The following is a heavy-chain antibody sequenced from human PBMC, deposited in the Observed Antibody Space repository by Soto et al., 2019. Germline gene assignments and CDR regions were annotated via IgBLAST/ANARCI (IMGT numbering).Heavy chain of an antibody. CDR1: GFTFDDYA. Sequence: EVQLVESGGGLVQPGRSLRLSCAASGFTFDDYAMHWVRQAPGKGLEWVSGISWNSGSIGYADSVKGRFTISRDNAKNSLYLQMNSLRPEDTALYYCAKEKRLRFLEWLSQAYFDYWGQGTLVTVSS. V-gene: IGHV3-9*01. D-gene: IGHD3-3*01. CDR3: AKEKRLRFLEWLSQAYFDY. J-gene: IGHJ4*02. CDR2: ISWNSGSI.